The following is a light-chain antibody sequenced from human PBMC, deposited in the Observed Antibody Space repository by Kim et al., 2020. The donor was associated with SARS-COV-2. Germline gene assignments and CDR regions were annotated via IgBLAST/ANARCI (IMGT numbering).Light chain of an antibody. Sequence: GQSITISCTGTSSDVGGYDYVSWSQHHPGKAPKLMIYDVSKRPSGVSNRFSGSKSGNTASLTISGLQAEDEADYFCSSCTPSSTYVFGTGTKVTVL. J-gene: IGLJ1*01. CDR2: DVS. V-gene: IGLV2-14*03. CDR3: SSCTPSSTYV. CDR1: SSDVGGYDY.